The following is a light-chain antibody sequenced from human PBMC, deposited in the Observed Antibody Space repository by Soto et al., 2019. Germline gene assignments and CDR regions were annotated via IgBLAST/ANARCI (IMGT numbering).Light chain of an antibody. V-gene: IGKV1-5*01. CDR3: QQYNSYQYT. CDR1: QSISSW. CDR2: DAS. J-gene: IGKJ2*01. Sequence: DIQMTQSPSTLSASVGDRVTITCRASQSISSWLAWYQRKPGKAPKLLIYDASSLESGVPSRFSGSGSGTEFPLTISSLQPDDFATYYCQQYNSYQYTFGQGTKLEIK.